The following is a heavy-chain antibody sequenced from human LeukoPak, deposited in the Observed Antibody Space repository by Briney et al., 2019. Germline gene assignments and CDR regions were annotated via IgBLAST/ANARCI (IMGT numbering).Heavy chain of an antibody. CDR1: GFTFSSYA. CDR2: ISGSGDTT. Sequence: PGRSLRLSCAASGFTFSSYAMHWVRQAPGKGLEWVSAISGSGDTTSYADSVRGRFTISRDNSKNTLYLQMNSLRAEDTTVYYCAKGGEMPYVPDYWGQGTLVTVSS. J-gene: IGHJ4*02. V-gene: IGHV3-23*01. D-gene: IGHD3-16*01. CDR3: AKGGEMPYVPDY.